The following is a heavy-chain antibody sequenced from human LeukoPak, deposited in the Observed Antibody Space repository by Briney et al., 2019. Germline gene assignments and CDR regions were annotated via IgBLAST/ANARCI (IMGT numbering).Heavy chain of an antibody. CDR3: AREGYSSGWYGSLGY. CDR2: IYYSGST. CDR1: GGSISSYY. J-gene: IGHJ4*02. V-gene: IGHV4-59*01. Sequence: SETLSLTCTVSGGSISSYYWSWLRQPPGKGLEWLGYIYYSGSTNYNPSLKSRVTISVDTSKNQFSLKLSSVTAADTAVYYCAREGYSSGWYGSLGYWGQGTLVTVSS. D-gene: IGHD6-19*01.